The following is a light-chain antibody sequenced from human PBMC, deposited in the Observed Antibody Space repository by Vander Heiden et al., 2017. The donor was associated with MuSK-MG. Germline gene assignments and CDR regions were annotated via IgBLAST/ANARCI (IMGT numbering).Light chain of an antibody. V-gene: IGLV3-21*02. Sequence: YVPTQPPSVSVAPGQTARITVAGTNIGSKSVHWYQQKPGPAPVLVVYDDSDRLSGIPERFSGSNSGNTATLTISRVEAGDEADYYCQVWDRSSDHVVFGGGTKLTVL. CDR2: DDS. CDR3: QVWDRSSDHVV. CDR1: NIGSKS. J-gene: IGLJ2*01.